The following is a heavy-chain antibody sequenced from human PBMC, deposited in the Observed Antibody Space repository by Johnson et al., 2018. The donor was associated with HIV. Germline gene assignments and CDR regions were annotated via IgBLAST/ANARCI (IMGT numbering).Heavy chain of an antibody. V-gene: IGHV3-66*01. CDR3: AREKTTPDAFDI. CDR2: IYSGGST. D-gene: IGHD4-11*01. J-gene: IGHJ3*02. Sequence: VQLVESGGGLVQPGGSLRLSCAASGFTFSTYAMSWVRQDPGKGLEWVSAIYSGGSTYYADSVKGRFTISRDNSKNTLYLQMNSLRAEDTAVYYCAREKTTPDAFDIWGQGTMVTVSS. CDR1: GFTFSTYA.